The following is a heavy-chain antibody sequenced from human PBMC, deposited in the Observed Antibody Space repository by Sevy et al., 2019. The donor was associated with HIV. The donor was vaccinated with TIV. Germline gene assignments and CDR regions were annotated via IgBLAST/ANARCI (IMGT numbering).Heavy chain of an antibody. V-gene: IGHV4-38-2*02. CDR2: IYHSGST. Sequence: SQTLSLTCTVSSSSISSGYYWGWVRQPPGKGLEWIGGIYHSGSTYYNPSLKSRVIISVDTSKNEFSLKLNSMTAADTAVYFCARVAYSYADYWGQGALVTVSS. D-gene: IGHD5-18*01. CDR1: SSSISSGYY. CDR3: ARVAYSYADY. J-gene: IGHJ4*02.